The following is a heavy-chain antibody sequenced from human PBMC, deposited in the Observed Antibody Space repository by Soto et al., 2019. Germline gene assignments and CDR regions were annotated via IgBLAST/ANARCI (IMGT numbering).Heavy chain of an antibody. J-gene: IGHJ6*02. V-gene: IGHV4-39*07. D-gene: IGHD3-3*01. CDR1: GGSISRSPYF. Sequence: PSETLSLTCTVSGGSISRSPYFWGWIRQPPGKGLEWIASVSYSGGTYYNPSLKSRVTISVDTSKNQFSLKLSSVTAADTAVYYCARETRSDFWSGSYYYYGMDVWGQGTTVTVSS. CDR2: VSYSGGT. CDR3: ARETRSDFWSGSYYYYGMDV.